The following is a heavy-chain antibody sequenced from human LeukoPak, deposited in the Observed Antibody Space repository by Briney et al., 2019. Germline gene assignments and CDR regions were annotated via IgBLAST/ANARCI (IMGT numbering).Heavy chain of an antibody. Sequence: GGSLRLSCAASGFTFSSHEMNWVRQAPGKGLEWISHITTSGSKTYYADSVKGRSTISRDNAKSSLYLQMNSLRAEDTAVYYCGRCLNYWGQGTLVTVSS. CDR2: ITTSGSKT. V-gene: IGHV3-48*03. CDR3: GRCLNY. CDR1: GFTFSSHE. J-gene: IGHJ4*02.